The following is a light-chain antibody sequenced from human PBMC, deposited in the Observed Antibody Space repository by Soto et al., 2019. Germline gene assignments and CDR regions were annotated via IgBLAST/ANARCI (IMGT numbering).Light chain of an antibody. V-gene: IGLV2-14*01. CDR1: NNDIGTYNY. Sequence: QSVLTQPASVSGSPGQSITISCTGTNNDIGTYNYVSWYQHHPGKAPKLLIYEVSNRPSGVSNRFSGSKSGHTASLTISGRQAEDEADYHCTSFTTSTTVVFGGGTKLTVL. CDR3: TSFTTSTTVV. CDR2: EVS. J-gene: IGLJ2*01.